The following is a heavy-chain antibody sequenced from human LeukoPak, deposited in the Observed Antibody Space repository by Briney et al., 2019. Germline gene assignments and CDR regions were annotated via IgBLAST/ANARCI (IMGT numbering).Heavy chain of an antibody. Sequence: GESLRISCKGSGYSFTSYWISWVRQMPGKGLECMGRIDPSDSYTNYSPSFQGPVTISADKSISTAYLQWSSLKASDTAMYYCAAPYYYGSGFYGMDVWGQGTTVTVSS. D-gene: IGHD3-10*01. CDR1: GYSFTSYW. CDR2: IDPSDSYT. CDR3: AAPYYYGSGFYGMDV. J-gene: IGHJ6*02. V-gene: IGHV5-10-1*01.